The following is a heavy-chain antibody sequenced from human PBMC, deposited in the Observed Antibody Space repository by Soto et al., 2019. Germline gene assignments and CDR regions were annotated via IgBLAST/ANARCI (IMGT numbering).Heavy chain of an antibody. CDR3: ARESVVATRTPTYDY. CDR2: ISYDGSNK. Sequence: QVQLVESGGGVVQPGRSLRLSCAASGFTFSSYAMHWVRQAPGKGLEWVAVISYDGSNKYYADSVKGRFTISRDNSKNTLYLKMNSLRAEDTAVYYCARESVVATRTPTYDYWGQGTLVTVSS. CDR1: GFTFSSYA. D-gene: IGHD5-12*01. J-gene: IGHJ4*02. V-gene: IGHV3-30-3*01.